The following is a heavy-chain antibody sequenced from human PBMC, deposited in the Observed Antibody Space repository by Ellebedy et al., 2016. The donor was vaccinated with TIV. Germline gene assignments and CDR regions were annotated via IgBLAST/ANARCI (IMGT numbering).Heavy chain of an antibody. CDR1: GGSFSGYY. CDR2: INHSGST. Sequence: SETLSLXCAVYGGSFSGYYWSWIRQPPGKGLEWIGEINHSGSTNYNPSLKSRVTISVDTSKNQFSLKLSSVTAADTAVYYCARHAIAVAGTLNWFDPWGQGTPVTVSS. D-gene: IGHD6-19*01. V-gene: IGHV4-34*01. J-gene: IGHJ5*02. CDR3: ARHAIAVAGTLNWFDP.